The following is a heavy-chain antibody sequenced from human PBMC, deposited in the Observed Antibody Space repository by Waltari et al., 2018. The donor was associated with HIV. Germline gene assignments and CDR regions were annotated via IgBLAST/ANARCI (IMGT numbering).Heavy chain of an antibody. V-gene: IGHV3-30*02. CDR1: GFTFSSYG. D-gene: IGHD3-10*01. J-gene: IGHJ4*02. Sequence: QVQLVESGGGVVQPGGSLRLSCAASGFTFSSYGMHWVRQAPGKGLEWVAFIRYDGSNKYYADSVKGRFTISRDNSKNTLYLQMNSLRAEDTAVYYCAKGPHYYGSGSYRSVDYWGQGTLVTVSS. CDR2: IRYDGSNK. CDR3: AKGPHYYGSGSYRSVDY.